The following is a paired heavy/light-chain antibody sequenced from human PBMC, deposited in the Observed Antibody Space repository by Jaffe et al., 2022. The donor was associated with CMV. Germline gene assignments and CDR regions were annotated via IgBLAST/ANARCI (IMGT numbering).Light chain of an antibody. CDR3: GTWDSSLSAGV. Sequence: QSVLTQPPSVSAAPGQKVTISCSGSSSNIGNNYVSWYQQLPGTAPKLLIYENNKRPSGTPDRFSGSKSGTSATLGITGLQTGDEADYYCGTWDSSLSAGVFGGGTKLTVL. CDR2: ENN. CDR1: SSNIGNNY. V-gene: IGLV1-51*02. J-gene: IGLJ2*01.
Heavy chain of an antibody. CDR2: ISSNGGST. J-gene: IGHJ4*02. CDR3: VKGPPVSFMTSIAAAGTWE. CDR1: GFTFRSYA. V-gene: IGHV3-64D*06. D-gene: IGHD6-13*01. Sequence: EVQLVESGGGLVQPGGSLRLSCSASGFTFRSYAMHWVRQAPGKGLEYVSAISSNGGSTYYADSVKGRFTISRDNSKNTLYLQMSSLRAEDTAVYYCVKGPPVSFMTSIAAAGTWEWGQGTLVTVSS.